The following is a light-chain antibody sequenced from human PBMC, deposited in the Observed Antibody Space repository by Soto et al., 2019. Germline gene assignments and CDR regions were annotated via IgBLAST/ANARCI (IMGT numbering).Light chain of an antibody. CDR1: SSNIGSNP. CDR2: NNN. V-gene: IGLV1-44*01. J-gene: IGLJ2*01. CDR3: AAWDDSLNGVL. Sequence: VLTQPPSASGTPEQRVTISCSGSSSNIGSNPVHWYQQVPGTAPKLLIHNNNQRPSGVPARFSGSKSGTSASLAISGLQSEDEADYYCAAWDDSLNGVLFGGGTKVTVL.